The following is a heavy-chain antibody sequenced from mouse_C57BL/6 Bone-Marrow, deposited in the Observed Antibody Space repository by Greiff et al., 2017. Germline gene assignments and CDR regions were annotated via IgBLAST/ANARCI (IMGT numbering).Heavy chain of an antibody. J-gene: IGHJ3*01. CDR3: ARSRDYALAY. D-gene: IGHD2-4*01. Sequence: QVQLQQSGAELVRPGTSVKVSCKASGYAFTNYLIEWVKQRPGQGLEWIGVINPGSGGTNYNEKFKGKATLTADKSSSTAYMQLSSLTSEDSAVYFCARSRDYALAYWGQGTLVTVSA. V-gene: IGHV1-54*01. CDR2: INPGSGGT. CDR1: GYAFTNYL.